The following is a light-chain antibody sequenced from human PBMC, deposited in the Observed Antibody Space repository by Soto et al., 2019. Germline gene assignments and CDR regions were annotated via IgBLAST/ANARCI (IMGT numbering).Light chain of an antibody. Sequence: IVLTQSPGTLSLSPGERATLSCRASQRVPTKYLAWFQQKPGQAPRLLMNDVSTSVTGFPDRFSGSGSETDFTLTISRLEPEDFAVYYCRHYGDSPSFGGGTKVEMK. CDR3: RHYGDSPS. CDR2: DVS. V-gene: IGKV3-20*01. J-gene: IGKJ4*01. CDR1: QRVPTKY.